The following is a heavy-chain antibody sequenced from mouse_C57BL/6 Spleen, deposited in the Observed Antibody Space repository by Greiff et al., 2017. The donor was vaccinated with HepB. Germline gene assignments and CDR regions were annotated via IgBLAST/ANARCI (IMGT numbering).Heavy chain of an antibody. CDR2: INPNSGST. CDR3: ARLGITTVVAKYYAMDY. Sequence: QVQLQQPGAELVKPGASVKLSCKASGYTFTSYWMHWVKQRPGQGLEWIGMINPNSGSTNYNEKFKSKATLTVDKSSSTAYMQLSSLTSEDSAVYSWARLGITTVVAKYYAMDYWGQGTSVTVSS. D-gene: IGHD1-1*01. V-gene: IGHV1-64*01. CDR1: GYTFTSYW. J-gene: IGHJ4*01.